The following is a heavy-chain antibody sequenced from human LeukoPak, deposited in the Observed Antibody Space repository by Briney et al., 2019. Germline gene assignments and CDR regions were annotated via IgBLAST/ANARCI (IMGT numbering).Heavy chain of an antibody. Sequence: ASVKVSCKASGYTFTGYYMHWVRQAPGQGLEWMRWINPNSGGTNYAQKFQGRVTMTRDTSISTAYMELSRLRSDDTAVYYCAREGFWRDLGDYWGQGTLVTVSS. CDR1: GYTFTGYY. D-gene: IGHD3-3*01. CDR2: INPNSGGT. V-gene: IGHV1-2*02. J-gene: IGHJ4*02. CDR3: AREGFWRDLGDY.